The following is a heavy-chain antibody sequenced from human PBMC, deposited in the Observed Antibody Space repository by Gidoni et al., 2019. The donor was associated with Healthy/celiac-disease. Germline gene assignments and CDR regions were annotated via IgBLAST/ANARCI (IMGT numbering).Heavy chain of an antibody. CDR1: GGSLSSGSYY. J-gene: IGHJ4*02. D-gene: IGHD6-13*01. CDR3: ARRSIAAAGTED. Sequence: QVQLQESGPGLVKPSQTLSLTCTVSGGSLSSGSYYWSWIRQPAGKGLEWIGRIYTSGSTNYNPSLKSRVTISVDTSKNQFSLKLSSVTAADTAVYYCARRSIAAAGTEDWGQGTLVTVSS. V-gene: IGHV4-61*02. CDR2: IYTSGST.